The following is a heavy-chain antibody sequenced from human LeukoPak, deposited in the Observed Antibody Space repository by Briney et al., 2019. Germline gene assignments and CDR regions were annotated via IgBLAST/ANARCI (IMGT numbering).Heavy chain of an antibody. CDR2: INHSGST. Sequence: PSETLSLTCAVYGGSFSGYYWSWIRQPPGKGLEWIGEINHSGSTNYNPSLNSRVAISVDTSKKQFSLKLNSLTAADTAVYYCARGPGSPSGDNYGRPLDYWGQGILVTVSS. CDR3: ARGPGSPSGDNYGRPLDY. D-gene: IGHD5-18*01. CDR1: GGSFSGYY. J-gene: IGHJ4*02. V-gene: IGHV4-34*01.